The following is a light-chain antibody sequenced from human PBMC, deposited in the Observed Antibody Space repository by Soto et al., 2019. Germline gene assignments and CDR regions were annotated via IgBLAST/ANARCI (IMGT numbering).Light chain of an antibody. CDR2: SNN. V-gene: IGLV1-44*01. CDR3: AAWDVSLNGVV. Sequence: QSVLTQPPSASGTPGQRVTISCSGSSSNIGSNTVNWYQQLPGTAPKLLIYSNNQRPSGVLDRFSGSKSGTSASLAIGGLQSEDEAGYYCAAWDVSLNGVVFGGGTKLTVL. CDR1: SSNIGSNT. J-gene: IGLJ2*01.